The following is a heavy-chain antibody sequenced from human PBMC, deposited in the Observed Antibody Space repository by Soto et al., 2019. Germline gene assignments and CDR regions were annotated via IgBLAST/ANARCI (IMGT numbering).Heavy chain of an antibody. J-gene: IGHJ3*02. CDR2: IYYSGNT. Sequence: QVQLQVSGPGLVKPSQTLSLTCTVSGGSISSGAYYWSWIRQLPGKGLEWIGYIYYSGNTYYNPSLKSRVAISVDTSKNQFFLKLNSVTAADTAVYYCARDFSGAFDIWGQGTVVTVSS. V-gene: IGHV4-31*03. D-gene: IGHD6-25*01. CDR3: ARDFSGAFDI. CDR1: GGSISSGAYY.